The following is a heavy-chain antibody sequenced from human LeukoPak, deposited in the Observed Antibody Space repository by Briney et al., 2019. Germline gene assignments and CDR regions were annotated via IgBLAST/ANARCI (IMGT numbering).Heavy chain of an antibody. Sequence: SVKVSYKASGGTFSSYAISWVRQAPGQGLEWMGRIIPIFGIANYAQKFQGRVTITADKSTSTAYMELSSLRSEDTAVYYCARDLFYDFWSGPSIFDYWGQGTLVTVSS. V-gene: IGHV1-69*04. CDR2: IIPIFGIA. D-gene: IGHD3-3*01. CDR3: ARDLFYDFWSGPSIFDY. CDR1: GGTFSSYA. J-gene: IGHJ4*02.